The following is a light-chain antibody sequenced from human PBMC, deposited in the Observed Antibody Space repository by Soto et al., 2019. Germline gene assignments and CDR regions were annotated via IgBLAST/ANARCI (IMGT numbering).Light chain of an antibody. CDR1: SSDVGGYNY. Sequence: QSALTQPASVSGSPGQPITISCTGTSSDVGGYNYVSWYQQHPGKAPKLMIYEVSNRPSGVSNRFSCSKSGNTASLTISGLQAEDEADYYCSSYTSSSIYVFGTGTKVTVL. CDR3: SSYTSSSIYV. CDR2: EVS. J-gene: IGLJ1*01. V-gene: IGLV2-14*01.